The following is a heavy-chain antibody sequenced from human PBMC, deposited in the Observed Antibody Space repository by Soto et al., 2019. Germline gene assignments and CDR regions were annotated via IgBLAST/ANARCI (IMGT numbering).Heavy chain of an antibody. J-gene: IGHJ4*02. CDR1: GGSISSDDYY. Sequence: QVQLQESGPGLVKPSQTLSLTCTVSGGSISSDDYYWSWIRQHPGKGLEWIVYIYYSGSTYYNPSLKSRVTISVDTSKNQCSLKLSSVIAADTAMYYCAGTGVRGIPHAYYWGQGTLVTVSS. V-gene: IGHV4-31*03. CDR2: IYYSGST. D-gene: IGHD3-10*01. CDR3: AGTGVRGIPHAYY.